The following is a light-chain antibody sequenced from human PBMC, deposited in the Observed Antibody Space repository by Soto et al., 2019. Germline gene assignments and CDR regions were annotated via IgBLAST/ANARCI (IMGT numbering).Light chain of an antibody. J-gene: IGKJ5*01. Sequence: DIQMTQSPSSLSASVGDRVTITCQASQDIDKYLSWYQQKPGKAPRLLIYDASNLETGVPSRFSGSGFGTDFTLTISSLQPEDIATYFCHHYDSLPITFGQGTRLEI. CDR1: QDIDKY. V-gene: IGKV1-33*01. CDR3: HHYDSLPIT. CDR2: DAS.